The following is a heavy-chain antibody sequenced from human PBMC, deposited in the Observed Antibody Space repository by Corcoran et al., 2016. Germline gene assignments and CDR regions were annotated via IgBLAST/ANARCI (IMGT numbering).Heavy chain of an antibody. Sequence: QVQLVESGGGVVQPGRSLRLSCAASGFTFSNYGMYWVRQAPGKGLEWVAVISYDGSNKYYGDSVKGRFTISRDNSRNTLFLQMTSLRVEDTAVYYWAKDWGQGCWSGYSAPDDWGQGTLVTVSS. CDR3: AKDWGQGCWSGYSAPDD. D-gene: IGHD3-3*01. V-gene: IGHV3-30*18. CDR2: ISYDGSNK. CDR1: GFTFSNYG. J-gene: IGHJ4*02.